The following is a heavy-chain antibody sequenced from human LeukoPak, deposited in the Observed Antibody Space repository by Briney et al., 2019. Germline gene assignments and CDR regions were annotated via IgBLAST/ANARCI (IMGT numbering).Heavy chain of an antibody. Sequence: GGSLRLSCAASGFTFSSYAMHWVRQAPGKGLEWVAVISYDGSNKYYADSVKGRFTISRDNSKNTLYLQMNSLRAEDTAVYYCARASTVTSDYYYGMDVWGQGTTATVSS. V-gene: IGHV3-30-3*01. CDR3: ARASTVTSDYYYGMDV. CDR2: ISYDGSNK. J-gene: IGHJ6*02. D-gene: IGHD4-17*01. CDR1: GFTFSSYA.